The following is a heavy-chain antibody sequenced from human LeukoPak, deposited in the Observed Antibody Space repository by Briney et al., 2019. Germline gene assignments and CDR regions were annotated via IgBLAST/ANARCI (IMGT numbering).Heavy chain of an antibody. CDR3: ARAGIHDYTCDY. CDR2: ISPNSGGT. CDR1: GYTFTGYY. V-gene: IGHV1-2*02. Sequence: ASVKVSCKASGYTFTGYYMHWVRQAPGQGLEWMGWISPNSGGTNYAQKFQGRVTMTRDTSISTAYMELSRLRSDDTAVYYCARAGIHDYTCDYWGQGTLVTVSS. D-gene: IGHD4-11*01. J-gene: IGHJ4*02.